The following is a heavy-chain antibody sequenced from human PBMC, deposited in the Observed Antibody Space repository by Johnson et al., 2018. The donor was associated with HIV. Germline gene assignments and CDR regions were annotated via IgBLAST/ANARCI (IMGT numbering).Heavy chain of an antibody. Sequence: QVQLVESGGGVVQPGRSLRLSCAASGFTFSSYGMHWVRQAPGKGLEWVAVISYDGSNKYYADSVKGRFTISRDNSKNTLYLQMNSLRAEETAVYYCARAGSSSSGPRAFDIWGQGTMVTVSS. CDR2: ISYDGSNK. CDR3: ARAGSSSSGPRAFDI. D-gene: IGHD6-6*01. J-gene: IGHJ3*02. V-gene: IGHV3-30*03. CDR1: GFTFSSYG.